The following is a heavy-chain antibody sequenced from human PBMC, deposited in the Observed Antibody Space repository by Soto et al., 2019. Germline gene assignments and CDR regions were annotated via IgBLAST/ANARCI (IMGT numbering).Heavy chain of an antibody. CDR3: ARDLRQEKYYDSSGSSSDY. J-gene: IGHJ4*02. CDR2: ISTYNGNT. D-gene: IGHD3-22*01. CDR1: GYTFTNYG. V-gene: IGHV1-18*04. Sequence: GASVKVSCKASGYTFTNYGITWVRQAPGQGLEWMGWISTYNGNTNYAQKLQGRVTMTTDTSTSTAHMELRSLRSDDTAVYYCARDLRQEKYYDSSGSSSDYWGQGTLGTVSS.